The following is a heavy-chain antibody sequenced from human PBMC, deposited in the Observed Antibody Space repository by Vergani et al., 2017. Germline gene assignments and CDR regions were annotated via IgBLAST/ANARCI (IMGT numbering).Heavy chain of an antibody. D-gene: IGHD3-22*01. V-gene: IGHV3-30-3*01. Sequence: QVQPVESGGGVVQPGRSLRLSCAASGFTFSSYAMHWVRQAPGKGLEWVAVISYDGSNKYYADSVKGRFTISRDNAKNSLYLQMNSLRAEDTAVYYCARDYYYDSTQPFDIWGQGTMVTVSS. CDR3: ARDYYYDSTQPFDI. CDR2: ISYDGSNK. CDR1: GFTFSSYA. J-gene: IGHJ3*02.